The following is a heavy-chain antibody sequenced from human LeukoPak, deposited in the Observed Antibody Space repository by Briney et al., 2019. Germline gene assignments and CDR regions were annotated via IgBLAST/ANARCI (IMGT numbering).Heavy chain of an antibody. CDR3: ARGAGSGSYYKGPIQYFDY. V-gene: IGHV1-46*01. D-gene: IGHD3-10*01. J-gene: IGHJ4*02. Sequence: ASVKVSCKASGYTFTSYYMHWVRQAPGQGLEWMGIINPSGGSTSYAQKFQGRVTITRDTSASTAYMELSSLRSEDTAVYYCARGAGSGSYYKGPIQYFDYWGQGTLVTVSS. CDR1: GYTFTSYY. CDR2: INPSGGST.